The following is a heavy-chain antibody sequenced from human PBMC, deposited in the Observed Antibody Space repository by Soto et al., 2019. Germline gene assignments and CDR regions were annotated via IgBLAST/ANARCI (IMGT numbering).Heavy chain of an antibody. CDR2: ISDSGGTSA. V-gene: IGHV3-23*01. CDR1: GFTFNKYA. J-gene: IGHJ4*02. Sequence: PGGSLRLSCAASGFTFNKYAMAWVRQAPGKGLEWVSTISDSGGTSAYYAENVKGRFTISRDNSRNILYLQMNSLRAEDTAVYYCAKGSYYEVFDYWGQGTLVTVSS. D-gene: IGHD1-26*01. CDR3: AKGSYYEVFDY.